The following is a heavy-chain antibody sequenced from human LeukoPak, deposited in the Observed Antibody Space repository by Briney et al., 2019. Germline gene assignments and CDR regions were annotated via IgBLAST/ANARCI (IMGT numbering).Heavy chain of an antibody. CDR3: ARGQYYYDSSGPKAPYYFDY. CDR1: GGSFSGYY. J-gene: IGHJ4*02. V-gene: IGHV4-34*01. D-gene: IGHD3-22*01. Sequence: SETLSLTCAVYGGSFSGYYWSWIRQPPGKGLEWIGEINHSGSTNYNPSLKSRVTISVDTSKNQFSLKLSSVTAADTAVYYCARGQYYYDSSGPKAPYYFDYWGQGTLVTVSS. CDR2: INHSGST.